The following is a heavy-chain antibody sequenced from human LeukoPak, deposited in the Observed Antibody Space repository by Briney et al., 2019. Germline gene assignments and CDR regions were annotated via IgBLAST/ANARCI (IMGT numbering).Heavy chain of an antibody. Sequence: SETLSLTCAVYGGSFSGYYWSWIRQPPGKGLEWIGEINHSASTNYNPSLKSRVTISVDTSKNQFSLKLNSVSAADTAVYYCARHISSGGTYAHFDYWGQGTLVTVSS. J-gene: IGHJ4*02. V-gene: IGHV4-34*01. CDR1: GGSFSGYY. D-gene: IGHD1-26*01. CDR2: INHSAST. CDR3: ARHISSGGTYAHFDY.